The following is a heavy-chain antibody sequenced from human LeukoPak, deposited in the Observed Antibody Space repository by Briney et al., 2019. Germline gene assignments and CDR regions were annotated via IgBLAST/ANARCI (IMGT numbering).Heavy chain of an antibody. Sequence: PGGSLRLSCAASGFTFSDHYMDWVRQTPGKGLEWVGRSRNKANSYTTEYAASVKGRFTISRDDSKNSLFLQMNSLKTDDTAVYYCARASRSGSYFFYWGQGTPVTVSS. D-gene: IGHD1-26*01. V-gene: IGHV3-72*01. J-gene: IGHJ4*02. CDR1: GFTFSDHY. CDR2: SRNKANSYTT. CDR3: ARASRSGSYFFY.